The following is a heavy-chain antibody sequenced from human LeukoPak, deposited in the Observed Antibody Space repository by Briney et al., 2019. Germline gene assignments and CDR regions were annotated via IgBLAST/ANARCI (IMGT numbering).Heavy chain of an antibody. J-gene: IGHJ5*02. CDR3: ARNAGSYFEFAP. CDR1: GYTFSTYG. V-gene: IGHV1-18*01. Sequence: GASVKVSCKTSGYTFSTYGLSWVRQAPGRGLEWMGWISGNSGKTHYAQKFQDRVTLTTDTSSTTAFMELRSLRSDDTAMYYCARNAGSYFEFAPWGQGTLVTVSS. CDR2: ISGNSGKT. D-gene: IGHD1-26*01.